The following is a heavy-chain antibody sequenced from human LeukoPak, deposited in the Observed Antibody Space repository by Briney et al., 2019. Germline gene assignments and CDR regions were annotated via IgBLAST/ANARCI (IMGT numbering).Heavy chain of an antibody. CDR2: IIPILGIA. V-gene: IGHV1-69*04. J-gene: IGHJ3*02. Sequence: SVKVSCKASGGTFSSYAISWVRQAPGQGLEWMGRIIPILGIANYAQKFQGRVTITADKSTSTAYLELSSLRSEDTAVYYCARSHTAMGSNDAFDIWGQGTMVTVSS. CDR3: ARSHTAMGSNDAFDI. CDR1: GGTFSSYA. D-gene: IGHD5-18*01.